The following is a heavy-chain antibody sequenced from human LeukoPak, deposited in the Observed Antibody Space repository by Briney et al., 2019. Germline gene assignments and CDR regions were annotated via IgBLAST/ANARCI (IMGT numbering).Heavy chain of an antibody. V-gene: IGHV1-2*02. J-gene: IGHJ4*02. CDR1: GYTFSGTGWY. D-gene: IGHD3-10*01. CDR3: ARDGPAQMVDFDY. CDR2: IYPYTGAT. Sequence: ASVTVSCKASGYTFSGTGWYLYWLRQAPRQGLECMGWIYPYTGATHYAQKFQGRVAMTRDTSISTAYMELSRLRPDDTAVYYCARDGPAQMVDFDYWGQGTLVTVSS.